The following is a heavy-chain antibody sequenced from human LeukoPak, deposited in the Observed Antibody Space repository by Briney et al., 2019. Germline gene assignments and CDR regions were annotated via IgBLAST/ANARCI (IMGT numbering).Heavy chain of an antibody. CDR1: GFTFSSYW. CDR3: ARVSVYCGGDCYPDAFDI. D-gene: IGHD2-21*02. V-gene: IGHV3-74*01. Sequence: GGSLRLSCAASGFTFSSYWMHWVRQAPGKGLVWVSRINSDGSSTSYADSVKGRFTISRDNAKNTLYLQMNSLRAEDAAVYYCARVSVYCGGDCYPDAFDIGGQGTMVTVS. J-gene: IGHJ3*02. CDR2: INSDGSST.